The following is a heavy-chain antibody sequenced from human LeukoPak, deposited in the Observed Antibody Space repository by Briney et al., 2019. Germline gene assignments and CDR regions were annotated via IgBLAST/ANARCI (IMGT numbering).Heavy chain of an antibody. J-gene: IGHJ4*02. CDR2: ISVSGGVR. Sequence: GGSLRLSCVASGYPFSSYSMNWIRQAPGKGLEWVSYISVSGGVRSYADSVKGRFTISRDDAWNSLYLQMNSLKDEDTAVYYCARDRGYFYDQLDYWGQGTLVTVSS. D-gene: IGHD2/OR15-2a*01. V-gene: IGHV3-48*02. CDR3: ARDRGYFYDQLDY. CDR1: GYPFSSYS.